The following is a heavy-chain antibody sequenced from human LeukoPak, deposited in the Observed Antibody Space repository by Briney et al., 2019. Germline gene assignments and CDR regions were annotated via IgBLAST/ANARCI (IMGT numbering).Heavy chain of an antibody. J-gene: IGHJ3*02. D-gene: IGHD3-3*01. CDR1: GFTFSNAW. Sequence: GGSLRLSCASSGFTFSNAWMSWVRQAPGKGLEWVGRIKSKTDGGTTDYAAPVKGRFTSSRDDSKNTLYLQMNSLKTEDTAVYYCTTDFPTIFGVVTSDDAFDIWGQGTMVTVSS. V-gene: IGHV3-15*01. CDR2: IKSKTDGGTT. CDR3: TTDFPTIFGVVTSDDAFDI.